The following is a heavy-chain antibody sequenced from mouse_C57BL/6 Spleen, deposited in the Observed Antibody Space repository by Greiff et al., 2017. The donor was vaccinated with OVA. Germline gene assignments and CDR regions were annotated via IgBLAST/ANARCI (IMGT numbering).Heavy chain of an antibody. CDR2: ISSGGDYI. D-gene: IGHD1-1*01. Sequence: EVQRVESGEGLVKPGGSLKLSCAASGFTFSSYAMSWVRQTPEKRLEWVAYISSGGDYIYYADTVKGRFTISRDNARNTLYLQMSSLKSEDTAMYYCTRGDYYGSTNYFDYWGQGTTLTVSS. CDR3: TRGDYYGSTNYFDY. J-gene: IGHJ2*01. V-gene: IGHV5-9-1*02. CDR1: GFTFSSYA.